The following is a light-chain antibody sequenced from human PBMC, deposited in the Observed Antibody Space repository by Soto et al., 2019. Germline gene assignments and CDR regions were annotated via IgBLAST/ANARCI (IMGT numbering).Light chain of an antibody. Sequence: QPVLTQPPSVSGAPGQRITISCTGSSSNIGAGYDVHWYQQLPGTAPKLLIYGNNNRPSGVPDRFSGSKSGTSASLAITGLQAEDEADYYCQSYDSSLSDSRVFGGGTKLTVL. V-gene: IGLV1-40*01. CDR3: QSYDSSLSDSRV. CDR1: SSNIGAGYD. J-gene: IGLJ2*01. CDR2: GNN.